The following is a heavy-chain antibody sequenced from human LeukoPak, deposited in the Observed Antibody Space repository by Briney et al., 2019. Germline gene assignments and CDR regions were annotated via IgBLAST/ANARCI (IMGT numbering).Heavy chain of an antibody. CDR1: GGSFSGYY. Sequence: MASETLSLTCAVYGGSFSGYYWSWIRQPPGKGLEWIGEINHSGSTNYNPSLKSRVTISVDTSKNQFSLKLSSVTAADTAVYYCARSSRGSWFGSKRNWFDPWGQGTLVTVSS. D-gene: IGHD6-13*01. CDR2: INHSGST. CDR3: ARSSRGSWFGSKRNWFDP. V-gene: IGHV4-34*01. J-gene: IGHJ5*02.